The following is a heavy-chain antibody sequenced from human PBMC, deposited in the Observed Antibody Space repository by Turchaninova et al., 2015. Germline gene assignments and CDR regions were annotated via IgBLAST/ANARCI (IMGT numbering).Heavy chain of an antibody. J-gene: IGHJ4*02. CDR3: ARGLGYSSGWYRGMGY. V-gene: IGHV4-34*01. Sequence: QVQLQQWGAGLLKPSETLSLTCAVYGGSFSGYYWSWIRQPPGKGLEWVGENKHRGSTSYNPSRKSRVTISVDTSKNQLSLKLSAGTAADTAGYYCARGLGYSSGWYRGMGYWGQGTLVTVSS. CDR2: NKHRGST. D-gene: IGHD6-19*01. CDR1: GGSFSGYY.